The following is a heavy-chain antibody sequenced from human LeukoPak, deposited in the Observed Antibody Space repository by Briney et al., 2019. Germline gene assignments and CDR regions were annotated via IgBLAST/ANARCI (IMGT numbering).Heavy chain of an antibody. Sequence: SETLSLTCTVSGGSISSYYWSWIRQPPGKELEWIGHLYYSGSTNYNPSFKSRVTMSVDTSKNQFSLKLNSMTAADTAVYFCARGRYNDYGFDYWGQGTLVTVSS. CDR1: GGSISSYY. D-gene: IGHD4-17*01. J-gene: IGHJ4*02. CDR3: ARGRYNDYGFDY. V-gene: IGHV4-59*01. CDR2: LYYSGST.